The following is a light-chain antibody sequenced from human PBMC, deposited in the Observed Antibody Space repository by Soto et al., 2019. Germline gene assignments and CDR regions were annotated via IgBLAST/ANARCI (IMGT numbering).Light chain of an antibody. CDR3: CSYAGSSTFYV. CDR1: SSDFGSYNL. Sequence: QSALTQPASVSGSPGQSITISCTGTSSDFGSYNLVSWYQQHPGKAPKLMIYEVGKRPSGVSNRFSGSKSGNTASLTISGLQAEDEADYYCCSYAGSSTFYVFGTGTKVTVL. CDR2: EVG. V-gene: IGLV2-23*02. J-gene: IGLJ1*01.